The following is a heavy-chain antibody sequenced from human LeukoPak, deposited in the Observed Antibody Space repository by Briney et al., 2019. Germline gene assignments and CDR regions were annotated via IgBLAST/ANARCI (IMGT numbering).Heavy chain of an antibody. D-gene: IGHD3-10*01. CDR2: IFYSGSA. CDR1: GGSISSGDYY. CDR3: ARGSTLIRGFDY. V-gene: IGHV4-31*03. J-gene: IGHJ4*02. Sequence: SETLSLTCTVSGGSISSGDYYWNWIHQHPEKSLGWIGYIFYSGSAYYNPSLKSRVTISVDTSKNQFSLKLSFVTAADTAVYYCARGSTLIRGFDYWGQGTLVTVSS.